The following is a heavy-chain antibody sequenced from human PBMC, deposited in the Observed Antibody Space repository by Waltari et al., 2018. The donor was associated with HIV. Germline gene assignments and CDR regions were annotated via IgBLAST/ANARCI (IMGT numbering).Heavy chain of an antibody. Sequence: QLVESGGGVVQPGRSLRLSCAASGFPFSRYAMHWVRQAPGKGLEWVAVISFDGSSAYYADSVKGRFTISKDNPKNTLYLQMKSLITEDTAVYFCARDSLYSDSSGYYFRPFDMWGQGTMVTVSS. J-gene: IGHJ3*02. CDR2: ISFDGSSA. V-gene: IGHV3-30-3*01. CDR1: GFPFSRYA. D-gene: IGHD3-22*01. CDR3: ARDSLYSDSSGYYFRPFDM.